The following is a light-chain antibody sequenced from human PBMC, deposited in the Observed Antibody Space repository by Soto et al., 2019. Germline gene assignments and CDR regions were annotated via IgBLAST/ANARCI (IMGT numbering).Light chain of an antibody. V-gene: IGLV1-40*01. CDR3: QSYDSSLSAHNYV. J-gene: IGLJ1*01. CDR1: SSNIGAGYD. CDR2: GNS. Sequence: QSVLTQPPSVSGAPGQRVTISCTGSSSNIGAGYDVHWYQQLPGTAPKLLIYGNSNRPSGVPDRFSGSKSGTSASLAITGLQAEDEADYYCQSYDSSLSAHNYVFGTGTKVTLL.